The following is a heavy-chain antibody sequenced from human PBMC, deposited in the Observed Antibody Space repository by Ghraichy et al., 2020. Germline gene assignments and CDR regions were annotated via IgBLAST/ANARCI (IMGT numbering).Heavy chain of an antibody. CDR3: ARVGDYGEEFDY. J-gene: IGHJ4*02. Sequence: PETLSLTCTVSGGSISSRSHYWGWIRQPPGKGLEWIGSMYYSGSTYYNPSLKSRITISVDTFKNQFSLKLSSVTASDTAVYYCARVGDYGEEFDYWGQGTLVTVSS. V-gene: IGHV4-39*01. CDR1: GGSISSRSHY. CDR2: MYYSGST. D-gene: IGHD4-17*01.